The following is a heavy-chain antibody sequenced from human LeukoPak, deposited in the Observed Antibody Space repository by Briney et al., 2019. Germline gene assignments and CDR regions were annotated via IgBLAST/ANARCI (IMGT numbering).Heavy chain of an antibody. D-gene: IGHD1-14*01. J-gene: IGHJ4*02. CDR2: IGSGSSTI. CDR1: GFTFSSYS. V-gene: IGHV3-48*01. CDR3: ARGPPRRVNPFDC. Sequence: PAGGSLRLSCEASGFTFSSYSMNWVRQAPGKGLDWLSYIGSGSSTIYYADSVKGRFTISRDNAKNSLYLQMNSLRAEDTAVYYCARGPPRRVNPFDCWGQGTLVTVSS.